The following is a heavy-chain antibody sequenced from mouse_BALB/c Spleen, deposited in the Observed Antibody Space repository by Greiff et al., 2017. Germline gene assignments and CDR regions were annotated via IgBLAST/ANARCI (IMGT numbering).Heavy chain of an antibody. J-gene: IGHJ2*01. D-gene: IGHD1-1*01. V-gene: IGHV5-17*02. Sequence: EVKLMESGGGLVQPGGSRKLSCAASGFTFSSFGMHWVRQAPEKGLEWVAYISSGSSTIYYADTVKGRFTISRDNPKNTLFLQMTSLRSEDTAMFYCARSNYYGECFAYWGQGTTLTVSS. CDR3: ARSNYYGECFAY. CDR1: GFTFSSFG. CDR2: ISSGSSTI.